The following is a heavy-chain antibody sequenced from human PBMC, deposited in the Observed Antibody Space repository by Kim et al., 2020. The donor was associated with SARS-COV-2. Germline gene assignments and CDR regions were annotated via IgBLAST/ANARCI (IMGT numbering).Heavy chain of an antibody. Sequence: NPPRKGRVTISVDTSKNQFSLKLSSVTAADTAVYYCARLDYGDYVPDYWGQGTLVTVSS. V-gene: IGHV4-39*01. D-gene: IGHD4-17*01. CDR3: ARLDYGDYVPDY. J-gene: IGHJ4*02.